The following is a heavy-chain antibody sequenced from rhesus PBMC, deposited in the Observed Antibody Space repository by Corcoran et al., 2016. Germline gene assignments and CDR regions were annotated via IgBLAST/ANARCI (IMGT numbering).Heavy chain of an antibody. CDR3: SSGYCSDPTHYYGLDS. Sequence: VQLQESGPAVVKPSETLSLTCAVSGGSIRSRHWWSWLRQSPGKGLEWIVGSYGSCGSTEHNPSHKSRLTIPTDTSHNQFALKLSSVTAADTAVYYCSSGYCSDPTHYYGLDSWGQGVVVTVSS. V-gene: IGHV4-93*01. CDR2: SYGSCGST. CDR1: GGSIRSRHW. D-gene: IGHD2-33*01. J-gene: IGHJ6*01.